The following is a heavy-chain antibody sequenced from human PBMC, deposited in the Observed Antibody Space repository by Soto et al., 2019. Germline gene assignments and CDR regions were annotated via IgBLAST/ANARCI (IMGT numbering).Heavy chain of an antibody. CDR2: IYYSGST. Sequence: SETLSLTCTVSGGTISSGDYYWSWISQPPGKGLEWIGYIYYSGSTYYNPSLKSRVTISVDTSKNQFSLKLSSVTAADTAVYYCARGGSSGNWFDPWGQGTLVTVSS. V-gene: IGHV4-30-4*01. CDR3: ARGGSSGNWFDP. D-gene: IGHD3-22*01. J-gene: IGHJ5*02. CDR1: GGTISSGDYY.